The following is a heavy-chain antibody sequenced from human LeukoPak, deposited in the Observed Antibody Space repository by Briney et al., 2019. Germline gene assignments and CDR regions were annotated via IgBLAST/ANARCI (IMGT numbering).Heavy chain of an antibody. CDR1: GYTFNNYD. CDR2: MNPNSANT. J-gene: IGHJ4*02. V-gene: IGHV1-8*01. CDR3: ARDIYYGDYGDY. D-gene: IGHD4-17*01. Sequence: ASVKVSCKASGYTFNNYDINWVRQATGQGLEWMGWMNPNSANTGYAQKFQGRVTMTRDTSISTAYMELSRLRSDDTAVYYCARDIYYGDYGDYWGQGTLVTVSS.